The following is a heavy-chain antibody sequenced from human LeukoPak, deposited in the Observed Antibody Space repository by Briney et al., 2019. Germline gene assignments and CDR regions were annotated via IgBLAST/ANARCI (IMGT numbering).Heavy chain of an antibody. V-gene: IGHV3-23*01. CDR1: GFTFSSDA. CDR3: ARRSAAKDAFDI. J-gene: IGHJ3*02. Sequence: GGSLRLSCAASGFTFSSDAMSWVRQAPGKGLEWVSAISGSGGSTYYADSVKGRFTISRDNSKNTLYLQMNSLRAEDTAVYYCARRSAAKDAFDIWGQGTMVTVSS. CDR2: ISGSGGST. D-gene: IGHD6-25*01.